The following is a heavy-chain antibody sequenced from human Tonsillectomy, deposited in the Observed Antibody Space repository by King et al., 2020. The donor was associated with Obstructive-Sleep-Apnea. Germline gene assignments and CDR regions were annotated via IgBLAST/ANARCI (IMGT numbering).Heavy chain of an antibody. CDR2: IYHTGST. Sequence: LQLQESGPGLVKPSETLSLTCTVSGGSISTSVYYWDWIRLPPGAGLEWIGSIYHTGSTYPNPSLRSRLTISVDTSKNHFSLKLTSVTAADTAVYYCARHGSRWSDLQLPIPGLDVWAQGPTVTVAS. V-gene: IGHV4-39*01. CDR3: ARHGSRWSDLQLPIPGLDV. CDR1: GGSISTSVYY. D-gene: IGHD5-24*01. J-gene: IGHJ6*02.